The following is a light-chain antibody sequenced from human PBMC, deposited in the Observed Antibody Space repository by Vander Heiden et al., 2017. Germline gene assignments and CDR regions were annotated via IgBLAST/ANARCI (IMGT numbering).Light chain of an antibody. J-gene: IGLJ3*02. CDR2: EVS. Sequence: QSALTPPASVSGSPGQSITISCTGTSSDVGSYNLDSWYQQHPGEAPKLMIYEVSQRPGGVSNRFAGSKCGNTASLTIAGLQAEDAADYYGCSYAGSNTWVFGGGTKLTVL. CDR3: CSYAGSNTWV. CDR1: SSDVGSYNL. V-gene: IGLV2-23*02.